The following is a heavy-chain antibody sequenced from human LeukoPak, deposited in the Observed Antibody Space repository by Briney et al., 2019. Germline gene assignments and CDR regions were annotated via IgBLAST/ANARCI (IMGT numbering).Heavy chain of an antibody. CDR1: GGTLSSYA. Sequence: SVKVSCKASGGTLSSYAISWVRQAPGQGLEWMGRIIPVLGIENYAQKFQGRVTISADKFTSTAYMDLISLTSQDTAAYYCAITSYGSGSFYAWFDPWGQGTLVTVSS. V-gene: IGHV1-69*04. J-gene: IGHJ5*02. CDR2: IIPVLGIE. D-gene: IGHD3-10*01. CDR3: AITSYGSGSFYAWFDP.